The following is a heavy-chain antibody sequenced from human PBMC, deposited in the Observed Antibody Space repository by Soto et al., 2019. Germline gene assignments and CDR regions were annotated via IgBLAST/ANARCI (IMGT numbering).Heavy chain of an antibody. V-gene: IGHV4-30-2*01. J-gene: IGHJ4*02. Sequence: PSVTLSLTCALSGGSHSRGGYSWRWIPQPTKKGLEWRGYHYHSGSTYYNPSLKSRVTISVDRSKNQFSLKLSSVTAADTAVYYCASLNRDYYGSGSYYRSSLAPWYCFDYWGQGTLVTVSS. CDR3: ASLNRDYYGSGSYYRSSLAPWYCFDY. D-gene: IGHD3-10*01. CDR2: HYHSGST. CDR1: GGSHSRGGYS.